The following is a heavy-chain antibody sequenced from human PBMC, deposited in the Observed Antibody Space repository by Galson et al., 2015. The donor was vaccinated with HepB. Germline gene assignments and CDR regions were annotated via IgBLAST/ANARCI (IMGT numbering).Heavy chain of an antibody. J-gene: IGHJ4*02. D-gene: IGHD3-10*01. V-gene: IGHV3-73*01. CDR1: GFTFSSYG. CDR3: TSVYYGSGQFDY. CDR2: IRSKANSYAT. Sequence: SLRLSCAASGFTFSSYGMHWVRQASGKGLEWVGRIRSKANSYATAYAASVKGRFTISRDDSKNTAYLQMNSLKTEDTAVYYCTSVYYGSGQFDYWGQGTLVTVSS.